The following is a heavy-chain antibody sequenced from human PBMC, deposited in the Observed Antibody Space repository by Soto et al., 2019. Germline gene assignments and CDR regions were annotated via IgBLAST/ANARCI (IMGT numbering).Heavy chain of an antibody. CDR3: ARPLWRNDYNWGYFDL. V-gene: IGHV3-30-3*01. CDR1: GFTFSSYA. D-gene: IGHD4-4*01. Sequence: GGSLRLSCAVSGFTFSSYAMHWVRQAPGKGLEWVAVISYDGSNKYYADSVKGRFTISRDNSKNTLYLQMNSLRAEDTALYYCARPLWRNDYNWGYFDLWGRGTLVTVSS. CDR2: ISYDGSNK. J-gene: IGHJ2*01.